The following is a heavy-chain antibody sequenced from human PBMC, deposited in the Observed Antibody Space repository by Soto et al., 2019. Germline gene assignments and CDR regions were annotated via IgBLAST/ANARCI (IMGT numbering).Heavy chain of an antibody. D-gene: IGHD5-12*01. V-gene: IGHV3-48*02. J-gene: IGHJ6*02. Sequence: EVQLVESGGGLVQPGGSLRLSCAASGFTFSSYTMNWVRQAPGKGLEWVSYISGSSSTIYYADSVKGRFTISRDNAKNSLYLQMNSLRDEDTAVYYCARDLPATTHYYYFAMDVWGQGTTVTVSS. CDR3: ARDLPATTHYYYFAMDV. CDR1: GFTFSSYT. CDR2: ISGSSSTI.